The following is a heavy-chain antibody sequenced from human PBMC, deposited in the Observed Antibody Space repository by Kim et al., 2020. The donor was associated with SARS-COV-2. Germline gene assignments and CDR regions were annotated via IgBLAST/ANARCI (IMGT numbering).Heavy chain of an antibody. J-gene: IGHJ1*01. CDR3: ARGTRYGDYNFQH. Sequence: ADAVKARFTISRNNAKNSRYLRMNSLRAEDTAVYYCARGTRYGDYNFQHWGQGTLVTVSS. D-gene: IGHD4-17*01. V-gene: IGHV3-21*01.